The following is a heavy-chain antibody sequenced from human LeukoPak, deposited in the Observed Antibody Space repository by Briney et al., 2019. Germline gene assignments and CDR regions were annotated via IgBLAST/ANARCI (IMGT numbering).Heavy chain of an antibody. Sequence: SGGSLRLSCAASGFTFSSYAMSWVRQAPGKGLEWLSAISESGAGTYYADSVKGRFTISRDNSKNTQSLQMNSLRAEDTAVYYCAKDIAQGYTYGSIEQDYWGQGTLVTVSS. CDR1: GFTFSSYA. V-gene: IGHV3-23*01. CDR3: AKDIAQGYTYGSIEQDY. CDR2: ISESGAGT. J-gene: IGHJ4*02. D-gene: IGHD5-18*01.